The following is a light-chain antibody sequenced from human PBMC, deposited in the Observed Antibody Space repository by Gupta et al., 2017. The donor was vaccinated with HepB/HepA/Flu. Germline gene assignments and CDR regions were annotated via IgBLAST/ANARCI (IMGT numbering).Light chain of an antibody. CDR2: GAS. CDR1: QSVSSN. CDR3: QQYKNWPPIT. Sequence: EIVMTQSPATLSVSPGERATLSCRASQSVSSNLAWYQQKPGQAPRLLIYGASTRDTGIPARFSGSGSGKEFTLTISSRQSEDFAVYYCQQYKNWPPITFGGGTKVEIK. J-gene: IGKJ4*01. V-gene: IGKV3-15*01.